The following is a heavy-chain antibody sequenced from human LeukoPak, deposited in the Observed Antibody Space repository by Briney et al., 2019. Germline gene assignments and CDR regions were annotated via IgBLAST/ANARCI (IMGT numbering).Heavy chain of an antibody. V-gene: IGHV4-59*01. CDR2: IYYSGST. Sequence: PSETLSLTCTVSGGSISSYYWSWIRQPPGKGLEWIGYIYYSGSTNYNPSLKSRVTISVDTSKNQFSLKLSSVTAADTAVYYCARAWFVPWELPDYYFDYWGQGTLVTVSS. CDR3: ARAWFVPWELPDYYFDY. J-gene: IGHJ4*02. CDR1: GGSISSYY. D-gene: IGHD1-26*01.